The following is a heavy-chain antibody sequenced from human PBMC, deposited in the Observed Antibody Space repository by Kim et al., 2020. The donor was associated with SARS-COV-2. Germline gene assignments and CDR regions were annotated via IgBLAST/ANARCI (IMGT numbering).Heavy chain of an antibody. D-gene: IGHD2-2*01. CDR1: GFTFDDYT. Sequence: GGSLRLSCAASGFTFDDYTMHWVRQAPGKGLEWVSLISWDGGSTYYADSVKGRFTISRDNSKNSLYLQMNSLRTEDTALYYCAKPFQPYQLLLWEYFQHWGQGTLVTVSS. CDR2: ISWDGGST. J-gene: IGHJ1*01. V-gene: IGHV3-43*01. CDR3: AKPFQPYQLLLWEYFQH.